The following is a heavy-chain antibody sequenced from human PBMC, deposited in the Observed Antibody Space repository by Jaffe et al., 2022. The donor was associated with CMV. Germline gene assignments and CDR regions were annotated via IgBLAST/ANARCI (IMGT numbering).Heavy chain of an antibody. CDR2: ISASNGNT. V-gene: IGHV1-18*01. D-gene: IGHD3-16*02. J-gene: IGHJ4*02. CDR3: ARDDRYTSAWFADY. CDR1: GYTFTNYG. Sequence: QVQLVQSGAEMKKPGASVKVSCKASGYTFTNYGITWVRQAPGQGLEWVGWISASNGNTKYAQKLQDRVTMTTDTSTSTAYMEVRSLRSDDTAVYYCARDDRYTSAWFADYWGQGTLVSVSS.